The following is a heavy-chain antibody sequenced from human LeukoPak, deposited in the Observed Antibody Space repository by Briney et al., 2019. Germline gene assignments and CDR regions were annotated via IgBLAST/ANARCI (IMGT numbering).Heavy chain of an antibody. V-gene: IGHV4-59*01. CDR2: IYYSGST. CDR3: ARGGVSYYGMDV. Sequence: PSETLSLTCTVSGGSISSYYWSWIRQPPGKGLEWIGYIYYSGSTNYNPSLKSRVTISADTSKNQFSLKLNSVTAADTAVYYCARGGVSYYGMDVWGQGTTVTVSS. J-gene: IGHJ6*02. CDR1: GGSISSYY.